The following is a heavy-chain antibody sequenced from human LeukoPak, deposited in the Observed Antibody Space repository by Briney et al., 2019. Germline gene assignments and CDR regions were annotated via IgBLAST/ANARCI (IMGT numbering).Heavy chain of an antibody. V-gene: IGHV4-61*01. CDR1: GGSVSGGTYY. Sequence: SETLSLTCTVSGGSVSGGTYYCSWIRQSPGKGLEWIGYIHYSGSTVYNPSLQSRVTMSIDTSKDQFPLNLSSAAAADTAVYYCTRTGSTGGYWGQGTLVTVSS. CDR3: TRTGSTGGY. J-gene: IGHJ4*02. CDR2: IHYSGST. D-gene: IGHD1-7*01.